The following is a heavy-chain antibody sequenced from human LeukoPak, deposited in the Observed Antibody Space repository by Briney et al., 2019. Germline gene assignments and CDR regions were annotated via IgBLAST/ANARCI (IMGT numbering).Heavy chain of an antibody. J-gene: IGHJ2*01. D-gene: IGHD2-21*02. CDR1: GGSFSGYY. V-gene: IGHV4-34*01. Sequence: SETLSLTCAVYGGSFSGYYWSWVRQPPGKGLEWIGEINHSGSTNYNPSLKSRVTISVDTSKNQFSLKLTSVTAADTAVYYCASRAMTLDLWGRGTLVTVSS. CDR2: INHSGST. CDR3: ASRAMTLDL.